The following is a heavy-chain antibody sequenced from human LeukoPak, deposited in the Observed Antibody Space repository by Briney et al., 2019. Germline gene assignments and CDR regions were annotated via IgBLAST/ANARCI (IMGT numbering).Heavy chain of an antibody. Sequence: QPGGSLRLSCAASGFTFSSYGMHWVRQAPGKGLEWVAVISYDGSNKYYADSVKGRFTISRDNSKNTLYLQMNSLRAEDTAVYYCARSTVVAGPPVDYWGQGTLVTVSS. J-gene: IGHJ4*02. D-gene: IGHD6-19*01. CDR3: ARSTVVAGPPVDY. CDR2: ISYDGSNK. V-gene: IGHV3-30*03. CDR1: GFTFSSYG.